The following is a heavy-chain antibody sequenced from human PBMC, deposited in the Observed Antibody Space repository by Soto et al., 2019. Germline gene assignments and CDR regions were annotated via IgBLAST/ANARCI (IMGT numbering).Heavy chain of an antibody. D-gene: IGHD3-3*01. V-gene: IGHV3-23*01. J-gene: IGHJ4*02. Sequence: PGRSLRLSCAASGFTFSSYAMSWVRQAPGKGLEWVSAISGSGGSTYYADSVKGRFTISRDNSKNTLYLQMNSLRAEDTAVYYCAKARAQYYDFWSGYPVDYWGQGTLVTLSS. CDR1: GFTFSSYA. CDR3: AKARAQYYDFWSGYPVDY. CDR2: ISGSGGST.